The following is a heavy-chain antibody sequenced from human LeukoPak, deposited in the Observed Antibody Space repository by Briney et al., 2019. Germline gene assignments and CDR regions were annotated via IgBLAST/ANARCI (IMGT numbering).Heavy chain of an antibody. CDR2: IVVGSGDT. CDR1: GFTFIDSA. V-gene: IGHV1-58*02. D-gene: IGHD1-26*01. Sequence: SVKVSCKASGFTFIDSAMQWVRQARGQRLEWIGWIVVGSGDTNYAQKFQERVTITRDMSTSTAYMELRSLRSDDTAVYYCARDSDRKIVGATTYFDYWGQGTLVTVSS. J-gene: IGHJ4*02. CDR3: ARDSDRKIVGATTYFDY.